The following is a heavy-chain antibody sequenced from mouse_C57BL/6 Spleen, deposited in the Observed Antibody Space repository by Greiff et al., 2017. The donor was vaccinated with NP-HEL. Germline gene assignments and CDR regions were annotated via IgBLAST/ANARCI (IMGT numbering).Heavy chain of an antibody. CDR2: IDPSDSET. D-gene: IGHD2-3*01. CDR3: ARGDDGYRFAY. CDR1: GYTFTSYW. J-gene: IGHJ3*01. Sequence: QVQLQQPGAELVRPGSSVKLSCKASGYTFTSYWMHWVKQRPIQGLEWIGNIDPSDSETHYNQKFKDKATLTVDKSSSTAYMQLSSLTSEDSAVYYCARGDDGYRFAYWGQGTLVTVSA. V-gene: IGHV1-52*01.